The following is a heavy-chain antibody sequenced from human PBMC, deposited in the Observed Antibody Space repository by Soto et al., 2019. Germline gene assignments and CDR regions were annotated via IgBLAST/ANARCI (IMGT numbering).Heavy chain of an antibody. CDR1: GYTFTSYG. Sequence: ASVKVSCKASGYTFTSYGISWVRQAPGQGLEWMGWISAYNGNTNYAQKLQGRVTMTTDTSTSTAYMELRSLRSDDTAVYYCARSRFLEWLSSYYYGMDVWGQGTTVTVSS. CDR2: ISAYNGNT. D-gene: IGHD3-3*01. J-gene: IGHJ6*02. V-gene: IGHV1-18*01. CDR3: ARSRFLEWLSSYYYGMDV.